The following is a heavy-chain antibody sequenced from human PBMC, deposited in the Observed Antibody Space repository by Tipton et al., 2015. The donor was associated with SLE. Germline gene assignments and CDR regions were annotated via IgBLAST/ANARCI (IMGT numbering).Heavy chain of an antibody. CDR3: ARVLGVVKSYYMDA. V-gene: IGHV4-61*02. D-gene: IGHD3-3*01. J-gene: IGHJ6*03. CDR1: SGSISSAGYY. CDR2: IYTSGST. Sequence: TLSLTCTVSSGSISSAGYYWSWIRQHPGKGLEWIGRIYTSGSTNYNPSLKSRVTISVDTSKNQFSLKLSSVTAADTAVYYCARVLGVVKSYYMDAWGKGTTVTVSS.